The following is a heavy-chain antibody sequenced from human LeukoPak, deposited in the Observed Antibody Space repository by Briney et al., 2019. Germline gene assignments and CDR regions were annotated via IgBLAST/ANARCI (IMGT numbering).Heavy chain of an antibody. D-gene: IGHD3-10*01. CDR3: AGDPRGFGELSYY. Sequence: SVKVSCKASGGTFSSYAISWVRQAPGQGLELMGGIIPIFGTANYAQKFQGRVTITTDESTSTAYMELSSLRSEDTALYYCAGDPRGFGELSYYWGQGTLVTVSS. CDR2: IIPIFGTA. CDR1: GGTFSSYA. J-gene: IGHJ4*02. V-gene: IGHV1-69*05.